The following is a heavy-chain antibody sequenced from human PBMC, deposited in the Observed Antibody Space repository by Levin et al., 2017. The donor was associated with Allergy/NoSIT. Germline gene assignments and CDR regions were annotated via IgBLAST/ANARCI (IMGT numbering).Heavy chain of an antibody. CDR3: ARPAEDLALIWWFDP. D-gene: IGHD2-21*01. V-gene: IGHV3-30*01. CDR1: GFTFSSYA. CDR2: ISYDGSNK. Sequence: GGSLRLSCAASGFTFSSYATHWVRQAPGKGLEWVAVISYDGSNKYYADSVKGRFTISRDSSKNTLYLQMNSLKAEDTAVYYCARPAEDLALIWWFDPWGQGTLVTVSS. J-gene: IGHJ5*02.